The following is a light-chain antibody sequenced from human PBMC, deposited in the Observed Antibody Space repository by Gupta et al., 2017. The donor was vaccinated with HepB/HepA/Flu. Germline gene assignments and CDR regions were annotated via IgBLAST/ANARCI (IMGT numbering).Light chain of an antibody. V-gene: IGKV1-39*01. Sequence: DIQMTQSPSSLSASVGDRVTITCRASQDITQYLNWYQQKPGKAPKLLIYAASGLLGGVPSRFSGSGSGTYFTLTITSLQPEDFATYHCQQSYSTPRTFGQGTKVEIK. CDR3: QQSYSTPRT. J-gene: IGKJ1*01. CDR2: AAS. CDR1: QDITQY.